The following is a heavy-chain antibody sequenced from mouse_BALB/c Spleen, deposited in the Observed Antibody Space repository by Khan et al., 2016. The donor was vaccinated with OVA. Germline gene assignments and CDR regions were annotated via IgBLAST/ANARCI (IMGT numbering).Heavy chain of an antibody. CDR1: GFTFYNFA. CDR3: ARQGGIYDGPFDY. D-gene: IGHD2-3*01. J-gene: IGHJ2*01. V-gene: IGHV5-9-3*01. CDR2: VSSGGSST. Sequence: EVELVESGGGLVKPGGSLKLSCAASGFTFYNFAMSWVRQTPEKRLEWVAIVSSGGSSTYYPASVKGRFSISRDNAKNTLYLQMSSLRSEHTAMYYCARQGGIYDGPFDYWGQGTTLTVSS.